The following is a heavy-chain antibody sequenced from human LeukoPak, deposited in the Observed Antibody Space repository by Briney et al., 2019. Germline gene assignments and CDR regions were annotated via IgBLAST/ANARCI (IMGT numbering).Heavy chain of an antibody. CDR3: AVQHVAFDY. CDR2: ISSSGSTI. V-gene: IGHV3-48*03. D-gene: IGHD1-1*01. J-gene: IGHJ4*02. CDR1: GFTFSSYE. Sequence: PGGSLRLSCGASGFTFSSYEMNWVRQAPGKGLEWVSYISSSGSTIYYADSVKGRFTISRDNAKNSLYLQMNSLRAEDTAVYYCAVQHVAFDYWGQGTLVTVSS.